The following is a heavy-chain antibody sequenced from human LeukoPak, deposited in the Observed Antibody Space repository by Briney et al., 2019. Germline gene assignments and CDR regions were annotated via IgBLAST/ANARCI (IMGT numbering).Heavy chain of an antibody. CDR2: LSTSGNT. CDR1: GGSISNYY. D-gene: IGHD2-15*01. Sequence: SETLSLICNVSGGSISNYYWTWIRQPAGKGLEWIGRLSTSGNTYYNPSLKSRLTMSVDTSKNQFSLKLSSVTAADTAVYYYARGTKYCSGDSCKTGYDPWGQGTLVTVSS. V-gene: IGHV4-4*07. J-gene: IGHJ5*02. CDR3: ARGTKYCSGDSCKTGYDP.